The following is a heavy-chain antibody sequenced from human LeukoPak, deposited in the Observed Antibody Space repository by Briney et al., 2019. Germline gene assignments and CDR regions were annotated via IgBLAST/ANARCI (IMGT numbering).Heavy chain of an antibody. D-gene: IGHD6-6*01. Sequence: GASVKVSCKASGYTFTDYYMHWVRQAPGQGLEWMGGIIPIFGTANYAQKLQGRVTMTTDTSTSTAYMELRSLRSDDTAVYYCARGPDAKRGMVTSPSIAARNDAFDIWGQGTMVTVSS. CDR3: ARGPDAKRGMVTSPSIAARNDAFDI. CDR1: GYTFTDYY. J-gene: IGHJ3*02. CDR2: IIPIFGTA. V-gene: IGHV1-18*04.